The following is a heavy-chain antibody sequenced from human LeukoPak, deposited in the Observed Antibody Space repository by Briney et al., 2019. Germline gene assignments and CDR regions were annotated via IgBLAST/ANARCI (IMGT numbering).Heavy chain of an antibody. Sequence: SSVKVSCKSSGGTFSSYAISWVRQAPGQGLEWMGGIIAIFGTANYAQKFQGRVTINTDESTSTAYMELSSLRSEDTAVYYCARDRSIAARVGFDYWGQGTLVTVSS. CDR3: ARDRSIAARVGFDY. J-gene: IGHJ4*02. D-gene: IGHD6-6*01. V-gene: IGHV1-69*05. CDR2: IIAIFGTA. CDR1: GGTFSSYA.